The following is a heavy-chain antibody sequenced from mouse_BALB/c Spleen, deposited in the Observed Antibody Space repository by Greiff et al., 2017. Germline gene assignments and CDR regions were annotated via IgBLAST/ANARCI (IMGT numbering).Heavy chain of an antibody. V-gene: IGHV14-3*02. Sequence: VQLQQSGAELVKPGASVKLSCTASGFNIKDTYMHWVKQRPEQDLEWIGRIDPANGNTKYDPKFQGKATITADKSSNTASLQLSSLTSEDTAVYDCASCYCSSSPFAYWGQGTLVTVSA. CDR1: GFNIKDTY. J-gene: IGHJ3*01. CDR3: ASCYCSSSPFAY. CDR2: IDPANGNT. D-gene: IGHD1-1*01.